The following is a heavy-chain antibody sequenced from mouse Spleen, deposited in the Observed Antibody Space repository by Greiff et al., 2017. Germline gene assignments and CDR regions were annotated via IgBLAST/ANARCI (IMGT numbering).Heavy chain of an antibody. J-gene: IGHJ2*01. Sequence: EVQLVESGGGLVKPGGSLKLSCAASGFTFSSYAMSWVRQTPEKRLEWVASISSGGSTYYPDSVKGRFTISRDNARNILYLQMSSLRSEDTAMYYCARIYYGNWDYWGQGTTLTVSS. CDR1: GFTFSSYA. V-gene: IGHV5-6-5*01. CDR2: ISSGGST. D-gene: IGHD2-1*01. CDR3: ARIYYGNWDY.